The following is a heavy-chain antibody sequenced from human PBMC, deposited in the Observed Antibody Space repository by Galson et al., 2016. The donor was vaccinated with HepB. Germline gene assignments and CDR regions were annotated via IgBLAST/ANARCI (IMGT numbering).Heavy chain of an antibody. V-gene: IGHV3-15*01. CDR3: STRKYYSIYALEYYFYYGMDV. D-gene: IGHD4-11*01. Sequence: SLRLSCAASGLTFSNAWMSWVRQSPGKGLEWVGRIKSEIDGGSSDYAAPVKGSFSISRADSKNTVHLQMNSLKTEDTAVYYCSTRKYYSIYALEYYFYYGMDVWGQGTTVTVSS. J-gene: IGHJ6*02. CDR2: IKSEIDGGSS. CDR1: GLTFSNAW.